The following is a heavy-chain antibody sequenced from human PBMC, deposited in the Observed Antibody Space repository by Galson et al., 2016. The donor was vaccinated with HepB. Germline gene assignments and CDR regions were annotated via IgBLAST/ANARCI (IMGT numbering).Heavy chain of an antibody. V-gene: IGHV7-4-1*02. J-gene: IGHJ1*01. CDR1: GDTFSTYA. CDR3: ALRGWYGYFQD. D-gene: IGHD6-19*01. CDR2: IDTNTGKT. Sequence: SVKVSCKASGDTFSTYAMNWVRQAPGQGLEWMGWIDTNTGKTTYAQGFTGRFVFSFDTSVRTADLQISGLKAEDTAFYYCALRGWYGYFQDWGQGTLVTVSS.